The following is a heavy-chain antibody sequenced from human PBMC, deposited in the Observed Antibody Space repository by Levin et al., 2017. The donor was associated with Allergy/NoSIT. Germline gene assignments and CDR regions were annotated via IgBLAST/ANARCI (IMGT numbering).Heavy chain of an antibody. CDR3: VASHHCGSFDF. D-gene: IGHD2-21*02. CDR1: GFSFSHYY. CDR2: IGGSGSDT. Sequence: GGSLRLSCVTSGFSFSHYYMSWLRQIPGKGLEWISYIGGSGSDTNYADSVKGRFAISRDNAESSLYLQMNSLRAEDTAVYYCVASHHCGSFDFWGQGTTLIVSS. V-gene: IGHV3-11*03. J-gene: IGHJ3*01.